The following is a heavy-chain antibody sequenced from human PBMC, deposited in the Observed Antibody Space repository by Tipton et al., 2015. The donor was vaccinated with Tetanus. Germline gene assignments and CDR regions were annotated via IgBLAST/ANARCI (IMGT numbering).Heavy chain of an antibody. Sequence: QLVQSGPEVKKPGSSVKVSCKASGGTFSSYAISWVRQAPGQGLEWMGGIIPIFGTANYAQKFQGRVTITADESTSTVYMELSSLRSEDTAVYYCARAFQAQYYYGSGSYYNVFDYWDQGTLVTVSS. J-gene: IGHJ4*02. CDR3: ARAFQAQYYYGSGSYYNVFDY. CDR1: GGTFSSYA. D-gene: IGHD3-10*01. CDR2: IIPIFGTA. V-gene: IGHV1-69*01.